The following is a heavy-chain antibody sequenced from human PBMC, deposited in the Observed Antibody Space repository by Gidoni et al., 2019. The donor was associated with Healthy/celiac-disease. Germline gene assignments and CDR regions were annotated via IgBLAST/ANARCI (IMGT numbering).Heavy chain of an antibody. J-gene: IGHJ5*02. Sequence: QVQLVQSGAEVKKPGASGKVSCTASGYTFTSYYMHWVRQAPGQGLEWMGIINPSGGSTSYAQKFQGRVTMTRDTSTSTVYMELSSLRSEDTAVYYCARGRIVVVPAATRFDPWGQGTLVTVSS. D-gene: IGHD2-2*01. CDR1: GYTFTSYY. CDR2: INPSGGST. V-gene: IGHV1-46*01. CDR3: ARGRIVVVPAATRFDP.